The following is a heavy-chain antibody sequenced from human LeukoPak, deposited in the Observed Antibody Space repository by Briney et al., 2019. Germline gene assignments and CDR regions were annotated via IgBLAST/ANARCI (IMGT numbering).Heavy chain of an antibody. D-gene: IGHD6-19*01. Sequence: ASVKVSCKASGYTFTSYGISWVRRAPGQGLEWMGWISAYNGNTNYAQKLQGRVTMTTDTSTSTAYMELRSLRSDDTAVYYCARARWLVPKGDYWGQGTLVTVSS. CDR2: ISAYNGNT. J-gene: IGHJ4*02. CDR1: GYTFTSYG. CDR3: ARARWLVPKGDY. V-gene: IGHV1-18*01.